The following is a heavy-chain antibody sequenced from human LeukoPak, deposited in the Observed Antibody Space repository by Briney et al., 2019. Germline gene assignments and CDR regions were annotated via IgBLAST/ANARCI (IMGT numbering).Heavy chain of an antibody. V-gene: IGHV3-30-3*01. CDR2: ISYDGSNK. CDR3: ARGSYYYGSGSFNWFDP. Sequence: GGSLRLSCAASGFTFSSYAMHWVRQAPGKGLEWVAVISYDGSNKYYADSVKGRFTISRDNSKNTLYLQMSSLRSEDTAVYYCARGSYYYGSGSFNWFDPWGQGTQVTVSS. CDR1: GFTFSSYA. D-gene: IGHD3-10*01. J-gene: IGHJ5*02.